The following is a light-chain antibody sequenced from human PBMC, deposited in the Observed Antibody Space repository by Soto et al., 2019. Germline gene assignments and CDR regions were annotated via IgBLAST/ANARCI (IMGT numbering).Light chain of an antibody. CDR3: QRYNRYSRT. CDR2: DAT. Sequence: DNQMTQSPSTLYAPVEDIVTITCGATQSISSRLAWYQQKPGKAPKLLIYDATSLESGVPSRFSGSGSGTEFTLPISSLQPDDFATCCCQRYNRYSRTFGQGTKGEI. J-gene: IGKJ1*01. V-gene: IGKV1-5*01. CDR1: QSISSR.